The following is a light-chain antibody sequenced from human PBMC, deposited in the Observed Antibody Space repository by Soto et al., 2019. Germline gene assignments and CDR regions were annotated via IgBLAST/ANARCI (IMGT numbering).Light chain of an antibody. CDR2: PAS. CDR3: QQSYRTPHT. CDR1: QCVSTS. Sequence: DIQMTQSPSSLSASVGDRVTITCRASQCVSTSLLWYQQTQVKAPKLLIYPASSLRSGVPTMFSGSGSGTNFTLTISSLQPADFATYDCQQSYRTPHTFGQGTRLETK. V-gene: IGKV1-39*01. J-gene: IGKJ2*01.